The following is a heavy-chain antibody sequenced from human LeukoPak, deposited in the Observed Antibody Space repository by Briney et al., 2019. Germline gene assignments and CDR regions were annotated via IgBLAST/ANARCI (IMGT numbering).Heavy chain of an antibody. CDR2: INHSGST. CDR1: GGSISNYY. D-gene: IGHD1-20*01. V-gene: IGHV4-34*01. Sequence: PSETLSLTCTVSGGSISNYYWSWIRQPPGKGLEWIGEINHSGSTNYNPSLKSRVTISVDTSKNQFSLKLSSVTAADTAVYYCARGRRGNWNKPRPFDYWGQGTLVTVSS. J-gene: IGHJ4*02. CDR3: ARGRRGNWNKPRPFDY.